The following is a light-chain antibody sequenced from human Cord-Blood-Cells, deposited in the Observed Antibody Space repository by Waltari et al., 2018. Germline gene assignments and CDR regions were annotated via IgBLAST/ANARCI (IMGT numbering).Light chain of an antibody. V-gene: IGLV2-14*01. CDR1: SSDVGGYNY. CDR3: SSYTSSSTLV. CDR2: DVS. J-gene: IGLJ3*02. Sequence: QSALTQPASVSGSPGQSITIPCTGTSSDVGGYNYVSWYQQHPDKAPKLMMYDVSNRPSGVSKRFSGSKSGNTASLTISGLQSEHESDYYCSSYTSSSTLVFGGGTKLTVL.